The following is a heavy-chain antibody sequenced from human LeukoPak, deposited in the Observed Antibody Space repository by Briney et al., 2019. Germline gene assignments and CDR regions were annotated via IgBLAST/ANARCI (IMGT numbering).Heavy chain of an antibody. V-gene: IGHV4-39*01. Sequence: TSETLSLTCSVSSGSISRGNYYWGWIRQPPGERLEWIGSALFSGPTHYRPSLGSRVTIFLDTSKNQLSLKLASVTAADTAVYYCATGGVELPHNYYYMDVWGKGTTVTVSS. CDR3: ATGGVELPHNYYYMDV. CDR2: ALFSGPT. CDR1: SGSISRGNYY. D-gene: IGHD1-7*01. J-gene: IGHJ6*03.